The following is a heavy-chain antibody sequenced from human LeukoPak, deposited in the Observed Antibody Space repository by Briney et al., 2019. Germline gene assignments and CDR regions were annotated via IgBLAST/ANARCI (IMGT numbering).Heavy chain of an antibody. CDR2: ISGSGGST. CDR1: GFTFSSYA. J-gene: IGHJ6*03. D-gene: IGHD6-19*01. V-gene: IGHV3-23*01. CDR3: ANAHSSGWSYYYYYYYMDV. Sequence: QPGGSLRLSCAASGFTFSSYAMSWVRQAPGKGLEWVSAISGSGGSTYYADSVKGRFTISRDNSKNTLYLQMNSLRAEDTAVYYCANAHSSGWSYYYYYYYMDVWGKGTTVTVSS.